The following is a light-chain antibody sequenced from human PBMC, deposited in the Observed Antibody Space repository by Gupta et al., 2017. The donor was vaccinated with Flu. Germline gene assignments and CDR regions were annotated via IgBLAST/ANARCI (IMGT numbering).Light chain of an antibody. CDR2: EVS. J-gene: IGLJ2*01. CDR3: CSFGSTRA. CDR1: SSDVGRYNY. V-gene: IGLV2-14*01. Sequence: QSALTQPASVSGSPGQSITISCTGTSSDVGRYNYVSWYQHHPGKAPKLVIFEVSNRPSGFSNRFSGSKSANTASLTISGLQPEDEADYYCCSFGSTRAFGGGTKLTVL.